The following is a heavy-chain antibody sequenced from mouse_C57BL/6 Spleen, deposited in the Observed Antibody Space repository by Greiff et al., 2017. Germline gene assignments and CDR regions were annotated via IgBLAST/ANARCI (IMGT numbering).Heavy chain of an antibody. Sequence: EVQLQQSGAELVKPGASVKLSCTASGFNIKDYYMHWVKQRTEQGLEWIGRIDPEDGETKYAPKFQGKATITADTSSNTAYLQLSSLTSEDPAVYYCARSWVTTVVAAYYFDYWGQGTTLTVSS. CDR2: IDPEDGET. CDR1: GFNIKDYY. D-gene: IGHD1-1*01. V-gene: IGHV14-2*01. CDR3: ARSWVTTVVAAYYFDY. J-gene: IGHJ2*01.